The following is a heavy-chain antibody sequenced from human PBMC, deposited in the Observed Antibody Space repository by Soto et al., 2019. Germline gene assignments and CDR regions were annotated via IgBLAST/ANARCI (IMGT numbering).Heavy chain of an antibody. CDR3: AKNGRAAAMYNWCDP. J-gene: IGHJ5*02. D-gene: IGHD5-18*01. CDR2: ISGSGGTT. V-gene: IGHV3-23*01. CDR1: GFTFSIYA. Sequence: EVQLLESGGGLVQPGGSLRLSCTGSGFTFSIYAMNWVRQAPGKGLECVSTISGSGGTTYYADSVKGQFTISRDNSKNTLYLQMSTLRAEDTAVYYCAKNGRAAAMYNWCDPWGQGTLVTVSP.